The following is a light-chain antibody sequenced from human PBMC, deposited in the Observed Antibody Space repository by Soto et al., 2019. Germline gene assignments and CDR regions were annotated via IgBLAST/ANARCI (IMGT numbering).Light chain of an antibody. CDR3: QQYGSSSYT. CDR1: QSISSSY. Sequence: EIVLTQSPGTLSLSPWERATLSCRASQSISSSYLAWYQQTPGQAPRLLIYGASSRATGIPDRFSGSGSGTDFTLTISRLEPEDFAVYYCQQYGSSSYTFGQGTKLEIK. V-gene: IGKV3-20*01. CDR2: GAS. J-gene: IGKJ2*01.